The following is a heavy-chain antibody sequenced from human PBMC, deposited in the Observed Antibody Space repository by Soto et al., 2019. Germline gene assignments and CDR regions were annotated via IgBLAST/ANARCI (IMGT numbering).Heavy chain of an antibody. CDR3: ASRNYGDFFAMDV. J-gene: IGHJ6*02. CDR2: IDPSDSHT. D-gene: IGHD3-16*01. CDR1: GYRFNSYW. Sequence: EVQLVQSGAEVKTPGESLRISCKGSGYRFNSYWISWVRQLPGKSLEWMGRIDPSDSHTIYSPSFQGHVTISADKSISAAYLQWSSLKASDTAMYFCASRNYGDFFAMDVWGQGTTVTVSS. V-gene: IGHV5-10-1*03.